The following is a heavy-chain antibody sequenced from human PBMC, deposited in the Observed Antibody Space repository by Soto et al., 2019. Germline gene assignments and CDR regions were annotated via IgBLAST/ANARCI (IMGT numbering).Heavy chain of an antibody. V-gene: IGHV4-59*01. CDR1: GGSISSYY. CDR3: ARNYGHAFDI. Sequence: QVQLQESGPGLVKPSETLSLTCTVSGGSISSYYWSWIRQPPGKGLEWVGYIYYSGSTNYNPPLKSRVTISVDTSKNQFSLKLSSVTAADTAVYYCARNYGHAFDIWGQGTMVTVSS. CDR2: IYYSGST. J-gene: IGHJ3*02. D-gene: IGHD1-7*01.